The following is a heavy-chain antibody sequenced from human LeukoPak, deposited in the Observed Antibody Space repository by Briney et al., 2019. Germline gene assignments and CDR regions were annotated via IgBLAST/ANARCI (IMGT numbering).Heavy chain of an antibody. CDR2: LTNSGGSGGVT. CDR1: GFTFSTYG. D-gene: IGHD3-22*01. J-gene: IGHJ4*02. V-gene: IGHV3-23*01. Sequence: GGSLRLSCAASGFTFSTYGMVWVRQAPGKGLEWVSALTNSGGSGGVTYYADSVKGRFIISRDNSKSTLYLQLSSLRAEDTAVYYCAKAMSTDHYDSRGFYRVDFDSWGQGTLVTVSS. CDR3: AKAMSTDHYDSRGFYRVDFDS.